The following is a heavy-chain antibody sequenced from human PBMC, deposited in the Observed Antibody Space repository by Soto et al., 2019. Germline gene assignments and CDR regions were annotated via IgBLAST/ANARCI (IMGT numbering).Heavy chain of an antibody. V-gene: IGHV4-61*01. CDR1: GGSVSSGSYY. J-gene: IGHJ2*01. D-gene: IGHD3-22*01. Sequence: QVQLQESGPGLVKPSETLSLTCTVSGGSVSSGSYYWSWIRQPPGKGLERIGYVYYSGSTNYNPSLKSRGSIYVDTSKKLFSLTLSYVTAADTAGYYCGSNSKSLWWFELWGRVPLVTV. CDR2: VYYSGST. CDR3: GSNSKSLWWFEL.